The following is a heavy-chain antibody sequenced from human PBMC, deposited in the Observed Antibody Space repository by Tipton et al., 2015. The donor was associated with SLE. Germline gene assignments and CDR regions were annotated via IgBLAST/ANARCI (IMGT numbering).Heavy chain of an antibody. Sequence: QSGAEVKKPGESLRISCKGSGYSFTSYWISWVRQMPGKGLEWMGRIDPSDSYTNYSPSFQGHVTISADKSISTAYLQWSSLKASDTAMYYCARQREGIVVVPAGVDYWGQGTLVTVSS. CDR2: IDPSDSYT. J-gene: IGHJ4*02. D-gene: IGHD2-2*01. V-gene: IGHV5-10-1*01. CDR1: GYSFTSYW. CDR3: ARQREGIVVVPAGVDY.